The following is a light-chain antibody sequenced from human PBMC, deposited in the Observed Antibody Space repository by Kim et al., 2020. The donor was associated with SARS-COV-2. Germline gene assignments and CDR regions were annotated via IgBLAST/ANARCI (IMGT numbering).Light chain of an antibody. V-gene: IGLV3-21*04. Sequence: PGKTARITCGGNNIGSKSVHWYQQKPGLAPVLVIYYNNDRPSGIPERFSGSNSGNTATLTISRVEAGDEADYYCQVWDSNSDHGVFGGGTKLTVL. J-gene: IGLJ2*01. CDR2: YNN. CDR3: QVWDSNSDHGV. CDR1: NIGSKS.